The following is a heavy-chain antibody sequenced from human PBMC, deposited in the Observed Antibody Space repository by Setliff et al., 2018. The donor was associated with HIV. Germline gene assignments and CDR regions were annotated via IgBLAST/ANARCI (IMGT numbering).Heavy chain of an antibody. CDR3: VRDIGFNLYDH. Sequence: GGSLRLSCAASAFIFSSYAMGWVRQAPGKGLEWVAFIRYDGSNKYYADSVKGRFTISRDNSKNTLYLQMSSLRAEDRAVYYCVRDIGFNLYDHWGQGTLVTVSS. V-gene: IGHV3-30*02. CDR1: AFIFSSYA. D-gene: IGHD2-2*02. CDR2: IRYDGSNK. J-gene: IGHJ4*02.